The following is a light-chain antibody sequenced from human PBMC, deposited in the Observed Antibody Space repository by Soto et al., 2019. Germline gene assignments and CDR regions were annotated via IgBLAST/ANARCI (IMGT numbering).Light chain of an antibody. CDR3: QQYLRSPLT. CDR2: VAL. J-gene: IGKJ4*01. V-gene: IGKV3-20*01. CDR1: EPITSSS. Sequence: IVLTQSPGTLSLSPGDRATLSCRPSEPITSSSLAWYQQKPGQAPGLLIYVALTRATGIPDRFRVGGSGTDFTLSVTRLEPEDAAVYFCQQYLRSPLTFGGGTRVE.